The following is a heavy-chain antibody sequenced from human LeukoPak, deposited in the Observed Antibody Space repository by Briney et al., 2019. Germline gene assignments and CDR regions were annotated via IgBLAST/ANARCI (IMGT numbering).Heavy chain of an antibody. CDR2: ISYDGSNK. J-gene: IGHJ4*02. D-gene: IGHD6-13*01. Sequence: HAGRYLRLYCAASGFTFSSYGMHWVRQAPGKGLEWVAVISYDGSNKYYADSVKGRFTISRDNSKNTLYLQMNSLRAEDTAVYYCAKDQLSSSQGGGDYFDYWGQGTLVTVSS. V-gene: IGHV3-30*18. CDR3: AKDQLSSSQGGGDYFDY. CDR1: GFTFSSYG.